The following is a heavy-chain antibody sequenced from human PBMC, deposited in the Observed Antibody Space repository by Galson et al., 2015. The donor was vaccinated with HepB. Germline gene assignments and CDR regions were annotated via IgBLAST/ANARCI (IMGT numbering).Heavy chain of an antibody. CDR2: IWYDGSNK. J-gene: IGHJ3*02. Sequence: SLRLSCAASVFTFSDYGMHWVRQAPGKGLEWVAVIWYDGSNKYYADSVKGRFTISRDNSKNTLYLQMNSLRAEDTAVYYCARGPSGSYGDRAFDIWGQGTMVTVSS. CDR1: VFTFSDYG. V-gene: IGHV3-33*08. CDR3: ARGPSGSYGDRAFDI. D-gene: IGHD1-26*01.